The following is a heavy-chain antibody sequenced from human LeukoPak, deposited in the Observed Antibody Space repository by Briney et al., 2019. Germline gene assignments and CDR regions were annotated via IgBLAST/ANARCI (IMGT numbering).Heavy chain of an antibody. Sequence: SETLSLTCAVYGGSFSGYYWSWIRQPPGKGLEWIGEINHSGSTNYNPSLKSRVTISVDTSKNQLSLKLSSVTAADTAVYYCAGGGSGWYFSSYYYYGMDVWGQGTTVTVSS. CDR2: INHSGST. CDR3: AGGGSGWYFSSYYYYGMDV. D-gene: IGHD6-19*01. CDR1: GGSFSGYY. J-gene: IGHJ6*02. V-gene: IGHV4-34*01.